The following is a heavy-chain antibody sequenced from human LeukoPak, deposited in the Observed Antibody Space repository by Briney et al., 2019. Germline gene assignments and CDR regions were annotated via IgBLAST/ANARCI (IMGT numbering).Heavy chain of an antibody. Sequence: SETLSLTCAVYGGSFSGYYWSWIRQPPGKGLEWIGEINHSGSTNYNPSLKSRVTISVDTSKNQFSPKLSSVTAADTAVYYCARGLPRYYGSGRYFDYWGQGTLVTVSS. CDR1: GGSFSGYY. J-gene: IGHJ4*02. V-gene: IGHV4-34*01. D-gene: IGHD3-10*01. CDR2: INHSGST. CDR3: ARGLPRYYGSGRYFDY.